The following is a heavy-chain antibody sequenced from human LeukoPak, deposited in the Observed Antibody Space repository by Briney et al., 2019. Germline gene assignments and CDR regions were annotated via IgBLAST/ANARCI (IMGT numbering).Heavy chain of an antibody. J-gene: IGHJ4*02. CDR1: GGSISSYY. D-gene: IGHD6-19*01. CDR2: IYYSGST. Sequence: PSETLSLTCTVSGGSISSYYWSWIRQPPGKGLEWIGYIYYSGSTNYNPSLKSRVTISVDTSKNQFSLKLSSVTAADTAVYYCARDHSSGWSFDYWGQGTLVTVSS. V-gene: IGHV4-59*12. CDR3: ARDHSSGWSFDY.